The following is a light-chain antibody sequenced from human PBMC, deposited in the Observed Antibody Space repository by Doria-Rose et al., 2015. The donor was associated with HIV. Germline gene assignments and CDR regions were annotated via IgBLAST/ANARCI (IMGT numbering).Light chain of an antibody. CDR2: WAS. CDR3: QQYYDTPS. V-gene: IGKV4-1*01. Sequence: DIRLTQSPESLGMSLGERATLNCTSNQSLLYTSKNYLAWYQQKPGQPPKLLIYWASTRQSGVPARFSGSVSATDFTLAISSLEAEDVAVYYCQQYYDTPSFGPGTTVDIK. CDR1: QSLLYTSKNY. J-gene: IGKJ3*01.